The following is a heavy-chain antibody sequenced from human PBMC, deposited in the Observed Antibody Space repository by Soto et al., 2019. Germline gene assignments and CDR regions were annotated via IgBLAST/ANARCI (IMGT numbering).Heavy chain of an antibody. CDR3: ASLTMVRGVFDY. V-gene: IGHV3-30-3*01. CDR1: GFTFSSYA. CDR2: ISYDGSNK. Sequence: GGSLRLSCAASGFTFSSYAMHWVRQAPGKGLEWVAVISYDGSNKYYADSVKGRFTISRDNSKNTLYLQMNSLRAEDTAVYYCASLTMVRGVFDYWGQGTLVTVSS. J-gene: IGHJ4*02. D-gene: IGHD3-10*01.